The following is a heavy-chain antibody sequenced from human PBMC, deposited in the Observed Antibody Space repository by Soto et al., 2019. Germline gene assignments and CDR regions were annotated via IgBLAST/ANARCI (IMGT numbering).Heavy chain of an antibody. J-gene: IGHJ6*02. CDR2: ISSNGGST. D-gene: IGHD6-19*01. V-gene: IGHV3-64D*06. Sequence: PGGSLRLSCSASGFTFSSYAMHWVRQAPGKGLEYVSAISSNGGSTYYADSVKGRFTISRDNSKNTLYLQMSSLRAEDTAVYYCVRSGHGHKSGWYPLDVWGQGTTVTVYS. CDR1: GFTFSSYA. CDR3: VRSGHGHKSGWYPLDV.